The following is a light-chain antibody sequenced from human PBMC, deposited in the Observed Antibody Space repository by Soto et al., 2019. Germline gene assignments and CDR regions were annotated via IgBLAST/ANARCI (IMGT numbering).Light chain of an antibody. Sequence: QSALTQPPSVFGSPGQSVAISCTGTSSAVGRYNRVSWYQQPPGAAPELMIYEVCNRPAGVPDRFSGSKSGNTASLTISGLQAGDEADSYCNSYTGSSTYVFGTGTKLTVL. CDR2: EVC. J-gene: IGLJ1*01. CDR1: SSAVGRYNR. V-gene: IGLV2-18*02. CDR3: NSYTGSSTYV.